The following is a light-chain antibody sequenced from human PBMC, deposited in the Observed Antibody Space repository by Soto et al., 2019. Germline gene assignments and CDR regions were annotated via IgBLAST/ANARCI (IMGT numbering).Light chain of an antibody. Sequence: QAVVTQPPSVSGAPGQRVTISCTGSSSNIGAGYDVHWYQHLPGASPRLLIYNNDQRPSGVPDRFSASKSGTSASLAISGLRSEDEADYYCTATDDRLTGPVFGGGTKVTVL. CDR1: SSNIGAGYD. J-gene: IGLJ2*01. CDR3: TATDDRLTGPV. V-gene: IGLV1-47*02. CDR2: NND.